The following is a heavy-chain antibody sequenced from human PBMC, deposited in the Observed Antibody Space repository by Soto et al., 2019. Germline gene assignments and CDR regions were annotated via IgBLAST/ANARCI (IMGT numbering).Heavy chain of an antibody. CDR3: ARAFTMVRGVIPDAFDI. Sequence: QVQLQESGPGLVKPSQTLSLTCTVSGGSISSGGYYWSWIRQHPGKGLEWIGYIYYSGSTYYNPSLKSRVTISLDTSKNQFSLKLSSVTAADTAVYYCARAFTMVRGVIPDAFDIWGQGTMVTVSS. CDR2: IYYSGST. D-gene: IGHD3-10*01. J-gene: IGHJ3*02. CDR1: GGSISSGGYY. V-gene: IGHV4-31*03.